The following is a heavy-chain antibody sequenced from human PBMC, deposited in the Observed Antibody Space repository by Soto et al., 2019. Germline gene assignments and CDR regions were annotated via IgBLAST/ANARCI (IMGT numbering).Heavy chain of an antibody. CDR1: GFTFNNYA. CDR2: ISGRSDNI. J-gene: IGHJ4*02. Sequence: GGSRRLSCTASGFTFNNYAMSWVRQAPGKGLEWVSSISGRSDNIYYADSVKGRFIISRDNSKNTHYLQMNTLRTEDTALYYCAKALWSCGVGTCPDPFDHWGQGTLVTVSS. D-gene: IGHD2-15*01. V-gene: IGHV3-23*01. CDR3: AKALWSCGVGTCPDPFDH.